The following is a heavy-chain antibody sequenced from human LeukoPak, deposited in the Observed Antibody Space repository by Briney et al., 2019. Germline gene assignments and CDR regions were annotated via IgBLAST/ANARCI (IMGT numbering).Heavy chain of an antibody. CDR2: INHSGST. J-gene: IGHJ4*02. CDR1: GGSFSGYY. D-gene: IGHD1-26*01. Sequence: ASETLSLTCAVYGGSFSGYYWSWIRQPPGKGLEWIGEINHSGSTNYNPSLKSRVTISVDTSKNQFSLKLSSVAAADTAVYYCARHGSFIGTYYFGYWGQGTLVTVSS. CDR3: ARHGSFIGTYYFGY. V-gene: IGHV4-34*01.